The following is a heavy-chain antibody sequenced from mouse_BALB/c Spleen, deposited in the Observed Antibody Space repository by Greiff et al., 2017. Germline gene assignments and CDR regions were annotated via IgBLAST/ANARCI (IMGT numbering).Heavy chain of an antibody. V-gene: IGHV5-15*02. CDR3: ARDGGGNYFYAMDY. D-gene: IGHD2-1*01. CDR2: ISNLAYSI. CDR1: GFTFSDYG. Sequence: EVKLMESGGGLVQPGGSRKLSCAASGFTFSDYGMAWVRQAPGKGLEWVAFISNLAYSIYYADTVTGRFTISRENAKNTLYLEMSSLRSEDTAMYYCARDGGGNYFYAMDYWGQGTSVTVSS. J-gene: IGHJ4*01.